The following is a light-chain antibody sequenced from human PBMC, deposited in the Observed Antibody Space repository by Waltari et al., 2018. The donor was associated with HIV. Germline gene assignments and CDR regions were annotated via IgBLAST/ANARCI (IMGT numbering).Light chain of an antibody. CDR1: QSVSSK. J-gene: IGKJ5*01. V-gene: IGKV3D-15*01. CDR2: GAS. CDR3: QQYYKWPLT. Sequence: EIVMLQSPATLSVSPGERATLSCRASQSVSSKLAWYQQKPGQAPRLLIYGASTRSTRIPGGFSGSESGTEFILTISSLQSEDCAVYYCQQYYKWPLTFGQGTRLEIK.